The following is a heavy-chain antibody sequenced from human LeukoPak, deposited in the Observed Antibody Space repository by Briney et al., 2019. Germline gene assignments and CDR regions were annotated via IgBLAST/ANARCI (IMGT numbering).Heavy chain of an antibody. CDR3: ARDGQGGRIQLLLTEGGDFDY. D-gene: IGHD5-18*01. CDR2: ISYDGSNK. CDR1: GFTFSSYA. J-gene: IGHJ4*02. Sequence: GGSLRLSCAASGFTFSSYAMHWVRQAPGKGLEWVAVISYDGSNKYYADSVKGRFTISRDNSKNTLYLQMNSLRAEDTAVYYCARDGQGGRIQLLLTEGGDFDYWGQGTLVTVSS. V-gene: IGHV3-30-3*01.